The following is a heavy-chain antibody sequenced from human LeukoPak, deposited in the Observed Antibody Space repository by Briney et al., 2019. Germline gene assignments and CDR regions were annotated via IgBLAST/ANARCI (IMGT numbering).Heavy chain of an antibody. Sequence: PSETLSLTCTVSGDSISNFYWSWIRQPPGKGLEWIGYISYSGSTNYNPSLNSRVTISVDASKNQFSLKLSSVTAADTAVYYCARDRDGYSPFDYWGQGTLVTVSS. CDR1: GDSISNFY. CDR3: ARDRDGYSPFDY. CDR2: ISYSGST. V-gene: IGHV4-59*01. D-gene: IGHD6-13*01. J-gene: IGHJ4*02.